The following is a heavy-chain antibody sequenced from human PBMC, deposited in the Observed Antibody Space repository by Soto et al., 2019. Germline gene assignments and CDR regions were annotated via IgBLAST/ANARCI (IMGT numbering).Heavy chain of an antibody. CDR1: D. J-gene: IGHJ4*02. CDR2: MNPNSGNT. Sequence: DINWVRQATGQGLEWMGWMNPNSGNTGYAQKFQGRVTMTRNTSISTAYMELSSLRSEDTAVYYCAREWVGRRPAPWGQGTLVTVSS. CDR3: AREWVGRRPAP. V-gene: IGHV1-8*01. D-gene: IGHD6-19*01.